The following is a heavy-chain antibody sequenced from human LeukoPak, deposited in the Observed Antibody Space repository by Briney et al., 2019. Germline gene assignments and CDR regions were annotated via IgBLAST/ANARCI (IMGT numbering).Heavy chain of an antibody. D-gene: IGHD1-26*01. J-gene: IGHJ4*02. Sequence: GGSLRLSCAASGLTFSDHYMDLVRQAPGKGLEWVGRSRNKAKSYTTEYAASVKGRFTISRDDSKNSLYLQMNSLKTEDTAVYYCATLTPGATNYFDYWGQGDLVTVSS. CDR2: SRNKAKSYTT. V-gene: IGHV3-72*01. CDR1: GLTFSDHY. CDR3: ATLTPGATNYFDY.